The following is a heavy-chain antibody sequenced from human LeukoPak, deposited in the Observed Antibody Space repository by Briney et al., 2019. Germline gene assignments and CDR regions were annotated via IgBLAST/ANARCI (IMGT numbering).Heavy chain of an antibody. D-gene: IGHD3-9*01. CDR1: GDSVSSDDYF. J-gene: IGHJ4*02. Sequence: SETLSLTCTVSGDSVSSDDYFWSWIRQPPGRGLEWIGYIYYDGNTKYDPSLESRVTISIDTSKNQFSLNLNSVTAADTVVYHCARTTHTGTDFADWPYFDFWGQGALVTVSS. V-gene: IGHV4-61*08. CDR2: IYYDGNT. CDR3: ARTTHTGTDFADWPYFDF.